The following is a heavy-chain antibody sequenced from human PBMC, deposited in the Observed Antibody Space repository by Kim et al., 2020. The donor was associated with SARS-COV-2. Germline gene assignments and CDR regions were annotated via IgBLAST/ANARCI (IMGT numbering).Heavy chain of an antibody. J-gene: IGHJ4*02. D-gene: IGHD6-19*01. Sequence: GGSLRLSCSASGFTFSSSAMHWVRQAPGKGLEWVAVISYDGTNEYFADSVKGRFTISRDNSKNTLYLQMNSLRAEDTAVYYCAKGRPKPSSGWYQFDHWGQGTLVTVSS. CDR1: GFTFSSSA. CDR3: AKGRPKPSSGWYQFDH. CDR2: ISYDGTNE. V-gene: IGHV3-30*18.